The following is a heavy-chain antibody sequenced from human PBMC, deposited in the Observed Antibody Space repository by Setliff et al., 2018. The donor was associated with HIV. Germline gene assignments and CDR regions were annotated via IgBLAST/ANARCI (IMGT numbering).Heavy chain of an antibody. CDR1: GGSISSTTYW. CDR2: IYYSGST. J-gene: IGHJ6*02. V-gene: IGHV4-39*07. CDR3: ARGWVRGPIISPGTYFSYGLDV. Sequence: SETLSLTCTVSGGSISSTTYWWGWIRQPPGKGLEWIGTIYYSGSTYYNPSLKSRVTISVDTSKNQFSLKLTSMTAADTAVYYCARGWVRGPIISPGTYFSYGLDVWGQGTPVTVSS. D-gene: IGHD3-10*01.